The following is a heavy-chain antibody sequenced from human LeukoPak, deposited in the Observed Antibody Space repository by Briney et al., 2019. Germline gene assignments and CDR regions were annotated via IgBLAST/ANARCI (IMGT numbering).Heavy chain of an antibody. D-gene: IGHD6-19*01. J-gene: IGHJ4*02. CDR1: GFTFSSYA. CDR2: ISGSCGST. Sequence: GGSLRLSCAASGFTFSSYAMSWVRQAPGKGLEWVSAISGSCGSTYYADSVKGRFTISRDNSKNTLYLQMNSLRAEDTAVYSCAKDLSSGWSNFDYWGQGTLVTVSS. CDR3: AKDLSSGWSNFDY. V-gene: IGHV3-23*01.